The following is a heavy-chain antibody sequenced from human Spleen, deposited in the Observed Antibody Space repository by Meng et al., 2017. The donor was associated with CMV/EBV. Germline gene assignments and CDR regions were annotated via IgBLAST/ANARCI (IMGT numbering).Heavy chain of an antibody. CDR1: GHTFTAHY. J-gene: IGHJ4*02. Sequence: ASVKVSCKASGHTFTAHYFHWVRQAPGQGLEWMGWIHPHRGDTNYAQQFQGRVTLTRDTSTSTVYMELSSLRSEDTAVYYCASGGSTVTTSALIDYLGQGTLVTVSS. CDR3: ASGGSTVTTSALIDY. V-gene: IGHV1-2*02. D-gene: IGHD4-17*01. CDR2: IHPHRGDT.